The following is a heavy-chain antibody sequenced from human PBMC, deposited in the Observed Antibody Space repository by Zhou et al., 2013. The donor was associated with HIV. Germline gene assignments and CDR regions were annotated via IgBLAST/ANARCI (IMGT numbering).Heavy chain of an antibody. J-gene: IGHJ5*02. D-gene: IGHD3-10*01. V-gene: IGHV1-46*01. CDR2: INPFGGST. CDR1: GYTFTSYY. Sequence: QVQLVQSGAEVKKPGASVKVSCKASGYTFTSYYMHWVRQAPGQGLEWMGIINPFGGSTTYAQKFQGRVTMTRDTSTSTVYMELSSLRSEDTAVYYCASKGYYGSGSYRTRGWFDPWGQGTLVTVSS. CDR3: ASKGYYGSGSYRTRGWFDP.